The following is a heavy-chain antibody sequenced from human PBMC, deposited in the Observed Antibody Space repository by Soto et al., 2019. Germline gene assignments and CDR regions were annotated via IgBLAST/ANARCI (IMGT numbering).Heavy chain of an antibody. CDR2: FYYSGTT. V-gene: IGHV4-31*03. J-gene: IGHJ3*01. D-gene: IGHD3-9*01. CDR3: ARRHDILTGSDSFDV. CDR1: GGSISSEGYY. Sequence: QVQLQESGPGLVKPSQTLSLTCTLSGGSISSEGYYWTWIRQHPGKGLEWIGDFYYSGTTSYNPSLKSRLNISVDTSNNQFALRLSSVTAADTAMYYCARRHDILTGSDSFDVWGRGTMVTVSS.